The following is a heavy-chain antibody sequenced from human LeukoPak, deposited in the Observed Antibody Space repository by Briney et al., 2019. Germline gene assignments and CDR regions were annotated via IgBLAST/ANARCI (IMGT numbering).Heavy chain of an antibody. D-gene: IGHD2-21*02. CDR3: ARGLTAIPNYCGGDCSLARHFDY. CDR1: GGSFSGHY. Sequence: RPSETLSLTCAVYGGSFSGHYWSWIRQPPGKGLEWIGEINHSGSTNYNPSLKSRVTISVDTSKNQFSLRLSSVTAADTAVYYCARGLTAIPNYCGGDCSLARHFDYWGQGTLVTVSS. V-gene: IGHV4-34*01. CDR2: INHSGST. J-gene: IGHJ4*02.